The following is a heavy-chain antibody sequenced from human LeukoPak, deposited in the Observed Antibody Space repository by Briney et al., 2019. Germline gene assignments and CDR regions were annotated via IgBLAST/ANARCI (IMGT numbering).Heavy chain of an antibody. CDR3: ARRPYWYFYL. D-gene: IGHD6-6*01. CDR1: SDSISTHS. CDR2: ISPSGNT. V-gene: IGHV4-4*07. Sequence: SETLSLTCSVSSDSISTHSWSWIRQPAGKRLEWIGHISPSGNTNYNPSLKSRVTMSVDTSKNLFSLKLSSVTAAGTAVYYCARRPYWYFYLWGRGTLVTVSS. J-gene: IGHJ2*01.